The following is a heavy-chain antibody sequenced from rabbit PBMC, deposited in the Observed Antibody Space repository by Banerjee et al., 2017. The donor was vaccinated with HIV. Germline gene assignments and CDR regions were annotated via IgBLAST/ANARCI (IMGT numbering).Heavy chain of an antibody. J-gene: IGHJ4*01. V-gene: IGHV1S40*01. CDR2: NIDSSNGNT. CDR3: ARDRDCDAGYGSLAL. Sequence: QSLEESGGDLVKPGASLTLTCKASGFSFSSGYYMRWVRQAPGKGLEWIANIDSSNGNTYYASRAKGRFTITRSTSMNTVDLKMTSLTAADTATYFCARDRDCDAGYGSLALWGPGTLVTVS. D-gene: IGHD4-2*01. CDR1: GFSFSSGYY.